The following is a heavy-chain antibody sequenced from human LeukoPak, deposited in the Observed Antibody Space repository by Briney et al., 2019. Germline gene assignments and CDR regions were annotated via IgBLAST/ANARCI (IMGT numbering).Heavy chain of an antibody. Sequence: PSETLSLTCTVSGDSISSSYWGWIRQPAGKGLEWIGRIHTSGSTYYSPSLKSRVTMSVDTSTNQFSLKLSSVTAADTAMYYCARDDRGSYYFDYWGQGTLVTVSS. V-gene: IGHV4-4*07. D-gene: IGHD1-26*01. J-gene: IGHJ4*02. CDR3: ARDDRGSYYFDY. CDR1: GDSISSSY. CDR2: IHTSGST.